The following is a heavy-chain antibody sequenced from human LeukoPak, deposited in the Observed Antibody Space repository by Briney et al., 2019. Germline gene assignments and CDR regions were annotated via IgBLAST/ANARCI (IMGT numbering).Heavy chain of an antibody. Sequence: GGSLRLSFAASGFTFSSYAMSWVRQAPGKGLEWVSAISGSGGSTYYADSVKGRFTISRDNSKNTLYLQMNSLRAEDTAVYYCATIGDEYSYGSHDAFDIWGQGTMVTVSS. V-gene: IGHV3-23*01. J-gene: IGHJ3*02. D-gene: IGHD5-18*01. CDR1: GFTFSSYA. CDR3: ATIGDEYSYGSHDAFDI. CDR2: ISGSGGST.